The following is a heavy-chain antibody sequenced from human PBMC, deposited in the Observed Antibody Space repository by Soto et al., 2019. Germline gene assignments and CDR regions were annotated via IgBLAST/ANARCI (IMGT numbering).Heavy chain of an antibody. Sequence: GGSLRLSCAASGFTFSSYAMSWVRQAPGKGLEWVSAISGSGGSTYYADSVKGRFTISRDNSKNTLYLQMNSLRAEDTAVYYCAKGGDIVVVVPAPDDYWGQGTLVTVSS. D-gene: IGHD2-15*01. CDR2: ISGSGGST. CDR3: AKGGDIVVVVPAPDDY. CDR1: GFTFSSYA. J-gene: IGHJ4*02. V-gene: IGHV3-23*01.